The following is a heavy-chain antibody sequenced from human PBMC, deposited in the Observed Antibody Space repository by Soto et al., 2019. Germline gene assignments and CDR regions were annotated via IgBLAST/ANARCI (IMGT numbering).Heavy chain of an antibody. CDR1: GFTFSNYG. J-gene: IGHJ4*02. CDR2: ILCNGSNT. Sequence: GGSLRLSCAAAGFTFSNYGMHWARQAPGKGLEWVAAILCNGSNTNYADSVKGRFTISRDNAKNTLYLQMNSLRAEDTAVYYCARDRDTYGLNFFDYWGQGTLVTVSS. CDR3: ARDRDTYGLNFFDY. D-gene: IGHD5-18*01. V-gene: IGHV3-33*08.